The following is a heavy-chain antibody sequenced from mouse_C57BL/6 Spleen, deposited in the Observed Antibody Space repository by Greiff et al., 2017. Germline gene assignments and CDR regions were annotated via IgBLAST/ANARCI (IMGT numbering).Heavy chain of an antibody. CDR2: IDPSSGGT. J-gene: IGHJ1*03. CDR3: ARGPWYFEV. V-gene: IGHV1-72*01. CDR1: GYTFTSYW. Sequence: QVQLKQPGAELVKPGASVKLSCKASGYTFTSYWIHWVKQRPGRGLEWIGRIDPSSGGTKYNEKFKGKATLTVDKPSSTAYMQLSSLTSEDSAVYDCARGPWYFEVWGTGTTVTVSS.